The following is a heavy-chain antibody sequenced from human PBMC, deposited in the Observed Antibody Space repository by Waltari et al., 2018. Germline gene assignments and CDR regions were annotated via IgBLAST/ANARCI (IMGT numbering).Heavy chain of an antibody. CDR2: VFASGST. Sequence: QVRLEESGPRLVKPSGTLSLPCSVPGDAIGLYLWTWIRQSAVQGLEWIGRVFASGSTNFNPSLRGRVTMSVDKSKIQFSLEMTSMTAADTATYYCAREGIADRDSIFDVWGQGILVTVSS. D-gene: IGHD6-13*01. CDR3: AREGIADRDSIFDV. CDR1: GDAIGLYL. V-gene: IGHV4-4*07. J-gene: IGHJ4*02.